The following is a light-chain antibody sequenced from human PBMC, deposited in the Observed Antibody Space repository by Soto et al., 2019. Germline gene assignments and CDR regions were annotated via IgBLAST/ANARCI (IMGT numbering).Light chain of an antibody. V-gene: IGLV1-40*01. CDR3: QSYDSSLSVV. CDR2: GNS. J-gene: IGLJ2*01. CDR1: SSNIGAGYD. Sequence: QSVLTQPPSVSGAPGQRATISCTGSSSNIGAGYDVHWYQQLPGTAPKVLIYGNSNRPSGVPDRFSGSKSGTSASLAITGLQAEDEADYYCQSYDSSLSVVFGGGTKLTVL.